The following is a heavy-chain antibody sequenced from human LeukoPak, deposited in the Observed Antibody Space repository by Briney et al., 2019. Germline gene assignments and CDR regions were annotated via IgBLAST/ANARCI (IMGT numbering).Heavy chain of an antibody. Sequence: GGSLRLSCAASGFTFSSYEMNWVRQAPGKGLEWVSYISSSGSTIYYADSVKGRFTISRDNAKNSLYLQMNSLRAEDTAVYYCARESTTVTGYSDYWGQGTLVTVSS. CDR3: ARESTTVTGYSDY. D-gene: IGHD4-11*01. V-gene: IGHV3-48*03. CDR1: GFTFSSYE. J-gene: IGHJ4*02. CDR2: ISSSGSTI.